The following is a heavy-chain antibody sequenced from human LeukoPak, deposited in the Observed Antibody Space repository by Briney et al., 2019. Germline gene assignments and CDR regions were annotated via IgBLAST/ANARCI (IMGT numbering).Heavy chain of an antibody. Sequence: PGGSLRLACAASGFTFSSYAMSWVRQAPGKGLEWVSAISGSGGSTYYADSVKGRFTISRDNSKNTLYLQMNSLRAEDTAVYYCAKSVVAATLTRWFDPWGQGTLVTVSS. CDR1: GFTFSSYA. V-gene: IGHV3-23*01. J-gene: IGHJ5*02. D-gene: IGHD2-15*01. CDR2: ISGSGGST. CDR3: AKSVVAATLTRWFDP.